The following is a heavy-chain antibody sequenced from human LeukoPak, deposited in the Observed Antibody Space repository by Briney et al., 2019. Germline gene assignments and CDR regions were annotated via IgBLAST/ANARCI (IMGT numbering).Heavy chain of an antibody. CDR1: AFTFSSYS. D-gene: IGHD6-13*01. V-gene: IGHV3-21*01. CDR3: ARGRANWYEDY. CDR2: VTSTFYT. J-gene: IGHJ4*02. Sequence: GGSLRLFCAASAFTFSSYSFNWVRQVPGKGLECVSSVTSTFYTYYKALLKGRFTIPRANPKNPLYLQMISLRAEDTALLYCARGRANWYEDYWGQGTLVTVSS.